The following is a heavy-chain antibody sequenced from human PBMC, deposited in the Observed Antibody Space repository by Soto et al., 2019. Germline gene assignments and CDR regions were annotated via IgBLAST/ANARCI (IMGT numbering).Heavy chain of an antibody. D-gene: IGHD2-15*01. CDR3: ARGCSGGSCYLTNCFDP. V-gene: IGHV1-69*01. CDR1: GGTFSSYA. CDR2: IIPIFGTA. J-gene: IGHJ5*02. Sequence: QVQLVQSGAEVKKPGSSVKVSCKASGGTFSSYAISWVRQAPGQGLEWMGGIIPIFGTANYAQKFQGRVTITADESTSTAYMELSRLRSEDTAVYYCARGCSGGSCYLTNCFDPWGQGTLVTVSS.